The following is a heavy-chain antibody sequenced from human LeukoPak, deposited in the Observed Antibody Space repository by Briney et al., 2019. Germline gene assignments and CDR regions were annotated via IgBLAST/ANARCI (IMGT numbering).Heavy chain of an antibody. V-gene: IGHV4-34*01. CDR2: INHSGST. D-gene: IGHD3-22*01. Sequence: PSETLSLTCAVYGGSFSGYYWSWIRQPPGKGLEWSGEINHSGSTNYNPSLKSRVTISVDTSKNQFSLKLSSVTAADTAVYYCARDLEYYDSSGLSARAAFDIWGQGTMVTVSS. J-gene: IGHJ3*02. CDR3: ARDLEYYDSSGLSARAAFDI. CDR1: GGSFSGYY.